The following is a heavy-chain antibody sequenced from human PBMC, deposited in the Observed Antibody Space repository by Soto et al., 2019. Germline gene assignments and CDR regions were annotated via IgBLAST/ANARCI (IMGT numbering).Heavy chain of an antibody. CDR3: ARQGYDFWSGYHRVYYYYYMDV. CDR2: IYYSGST. V-gene: IGHV4-59*08. CDR1: GGSISSYY. Sequence: SETLSLTCTVSGGSISSYYWSWIRQPPGKGLEWIGYIYYSGSTNYNPSLKSRVTISVDTSKNQFSLKLSSVTAADTAVYYCARQGYDFWSGYHRVYYYYYMDVWGKGTTVTVSS. J-gene: IGHJ6*03. D-gene: IGHD3-3*01.